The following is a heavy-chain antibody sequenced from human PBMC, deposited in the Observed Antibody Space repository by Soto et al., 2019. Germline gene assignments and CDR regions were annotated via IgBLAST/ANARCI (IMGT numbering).Heavy chain of an antibody. Sequence: PGGSLRLSCAASGFTFSSYSMNWVRQAPGKGLEWVSSISSSSSYIYYADSVKGRFTISRDNAKNSLYLQMNSLRAEDKTVYYCATPKNETPWGQGTLVTVSS. J-gene: IGHJ5*02. V-gene: IGHV3-21*01. D-gene: IGHD1-1*01. CDR3: ATPKNETP. CDR1: GFTFSSYS. CDR2: ISSSSSYI.